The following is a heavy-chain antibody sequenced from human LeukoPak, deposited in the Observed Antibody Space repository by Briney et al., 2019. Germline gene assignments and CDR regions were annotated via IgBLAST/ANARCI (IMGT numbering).Heavy chain of an antibody. V-gene: IGHV1-69*05. D-gene: IGHD3-22*01. CDR3: ARSEEYYDSSGYDY. CDR1: GGTFSSYA. CDR2: IIPISGTA. J-gene: IGHJ4*02. Sequence: ASVKVSCKASGGTFSSYAISWVRQAPGQGLEWMGGIIPISGTANYAQKFQGRVTITTDESTSTAYMELSSLRSEDTAVYYCARSEEYYDSSGYDYWGQGTLVTVSS.